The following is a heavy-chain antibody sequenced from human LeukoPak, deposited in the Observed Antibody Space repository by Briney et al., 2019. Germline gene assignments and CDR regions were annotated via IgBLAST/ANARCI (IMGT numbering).Heavy chain of an antibody. CDR1: GGSISSSSYY. Sequence: PSETLSLTCTVSGGSISSSSYYWGWIRQPPGKGLEWIGSIYYSGSTYYNPSLKSRVTISVDTSKNQFSLKLSSVTAADTAVYYCARDGGPIVPAAMRNWFDPWGQGTLVTVSS. CDR2: IYYSGST. J-gene: IGHJ5*02. CDR3: ARDGGPIVPAAMRNWFDP. V-gene: IGHV4-39*07. D-gene: IGHD2-2*01.